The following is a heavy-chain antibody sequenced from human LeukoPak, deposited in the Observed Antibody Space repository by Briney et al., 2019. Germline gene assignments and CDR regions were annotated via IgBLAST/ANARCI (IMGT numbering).Heavy chain of an antibody. V-gene: IGHV3-23*01. Sequence: PGGSLRLSCAASGFTFSTYAMSWVRQAPGKGLEWVSAISGSGGGTYYADSVKGRFTISRDNSKNTLYLQINSLRAEDTAVYYCAKDRSGPTGSFGYWGQGTLVTVSS. CDR2: ISGSGGGT. J-gene: IGHJ4*02. CDR3: AKDRSGPTGSFGY. CDR1: GFTFSTYA. D-gene: IGHD1-1*01.